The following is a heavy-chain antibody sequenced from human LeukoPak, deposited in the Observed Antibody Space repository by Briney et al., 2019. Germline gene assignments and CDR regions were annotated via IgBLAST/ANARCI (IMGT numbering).Heavy chain of an antibody. J-gene: IGHJ4*02. CDR3: AGRIAARPFDY. CDR1: GFTFSSYA. V-gene: IGHV3-23*01. CDR2: ISGNGGRT. D-gene: IGHD6-6*01. Sequence: PGGSLRLSCEASGFTFSSYAMSWVRQAPGKGLEWVSAISGNGGRTYYADSGKGRFTISRDNSKNTLYLQMNSLRAEDTAVYYCAGRIAARPFDYWGQGTLVTVSS.